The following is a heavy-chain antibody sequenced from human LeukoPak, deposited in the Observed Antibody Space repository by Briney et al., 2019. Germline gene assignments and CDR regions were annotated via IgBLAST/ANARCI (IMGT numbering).Heavy chain of an antibody. CDR1: GGSISSSNW. CDR3: AKHSSGWYRPFDY. CDR2: IYHSGST. V-gene: IGHV4-4*02. Sequence: SETLSLTCAVSGGSISSSNWWSWVRQPPGKGLEWIGEIYHSGSTNYNPSLKSRVTISVDKSKNQFSLKLSSVTAADTAVYYCAKHSSGWYRPFDYWGQGTLVTVSS. J-gene: IGHJ4*02. D-gene: IGHD6-19*01.